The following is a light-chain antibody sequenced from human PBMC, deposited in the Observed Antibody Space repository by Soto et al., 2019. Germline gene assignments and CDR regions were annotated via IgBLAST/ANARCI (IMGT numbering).Light chain of an antibody. Sequence: EIVMTQSPVTLSVSPGERATLSCRASRGVSNSLAWYQQKPGQSPRLLIFGASTRATGIPARFGGSGSGTEFILTISSLQSEDFAIYSCQQYNEWPPITFGQGTRLEI. V-gene: IGKV3D-15*01. CDR2: GAS. CDR3: QQYNEWPPIT. CDR1: RGVSNS. J-gene: IGKJ5*01.